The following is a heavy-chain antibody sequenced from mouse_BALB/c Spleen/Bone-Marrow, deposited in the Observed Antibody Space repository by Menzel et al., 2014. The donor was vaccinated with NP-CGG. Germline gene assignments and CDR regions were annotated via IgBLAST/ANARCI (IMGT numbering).Heavy chain of an antibody. CDR3: ARRGNWYGRDSIDY. Sequence: EEQVVESGGDLVKPGGSLKPSCAASGFTFSSYGMSWVRQTPDKRLEWVATISSGGSYTYYPDSMKGRFTISRDNAKNTLYLQMSSLKSEDTAMYYCARRGNWYGRDSIDYWGQGPSVTVSS. V-gene: IGHV5-6*01. CDR1: GFTFSSYG. J-gene: IGHJ4*01. CDR2: ISSGGSYT. D-gene: IGHD2-14*01.